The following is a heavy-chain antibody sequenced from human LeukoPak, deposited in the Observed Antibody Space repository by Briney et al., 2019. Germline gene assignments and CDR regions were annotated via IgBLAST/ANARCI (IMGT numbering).Heavy chain of an antibody. CDR1: GFTFSSYG. CDR2: IWYGGSNK. Sequence: GGSLRLSCAASGFTFSSYGMHWVRQAPGKGLEWVAVIWYGGSNKYYADSVKGRFTISRDNSKNTLYLQMNSLRAEDTAVYYCAKDLKYSSSSGFDYWGQGTLVTVSS. J-gene: IGHJ4*02. V-gene: IGHV3-33*06. D-gene: IGHD6-6*01. CDR3: AKDLKYSSSSGFDY.